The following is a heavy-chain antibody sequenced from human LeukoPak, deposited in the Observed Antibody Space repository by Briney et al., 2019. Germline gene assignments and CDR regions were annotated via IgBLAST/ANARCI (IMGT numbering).Heavy chain of an antibody. Sequence: ASVKVSCKASGYTFTSYGISWVRQAPGQGLEWMGWISAYNGNTNYAQKLQGRATMTTDTSTSTAYMELRSLRSDDTAVYYCARVLLEDIVVVVAATPWDYWGQGTLVTVSS. D-gene: IGHD2-15*01. V-gene: IGHV1-18*01. CDR3: ARVLLEDIVVVVAATPWDY. J-gene: IGHJ4*02. CDR2: ISAYNGNT. CDR1: GYTFTSYG.